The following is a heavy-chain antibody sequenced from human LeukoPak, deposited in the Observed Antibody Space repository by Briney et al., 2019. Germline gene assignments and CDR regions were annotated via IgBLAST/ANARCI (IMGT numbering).Heavy chain of an antibody. Sequence: PGGSLKLSCAASGFPFSGSAIHWVRQASGKGLEWVGRIRNKTSTYATAYAVSVKGRFTISRDDSKNTAYLQMNSLKTEDTAVYYCTRGPPRCSGGSCYSGGPDYWGRGTLDTVSS. J-gene: IGHJ4*02. D-gene: IGHD2-15*01. CDR3: TRGPPRCSGGSCYSGGPDY. CDR2: IRNKTSTYAT. CDR1: GFPFSGSA. V-gene: IGHV3-73*01.